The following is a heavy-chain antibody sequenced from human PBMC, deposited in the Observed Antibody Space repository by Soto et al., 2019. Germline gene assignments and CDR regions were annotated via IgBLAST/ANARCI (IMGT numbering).Heavy chain of an antibody. J-gene: IGHJ6*02. V-gene: IGHV3-15*07. D-gene: IGHD3-22*01. CDR1: GFTFSNAW. CDR2: IKGKTDGGTT. Sequence: GGSLRLSCAASGFTFSNAWMNWVRQAPGKGLEWVGRIKGKTDGGTTDYAAPVKGRFTISRDDSKNTLYLQMNSLKTEDTAVYYCTTDLHYYDSSGYSVGYYYGMDVWGQGTTVTVSS. CDR3: TTDLHYYDSSGYSVGYYYGMDV.